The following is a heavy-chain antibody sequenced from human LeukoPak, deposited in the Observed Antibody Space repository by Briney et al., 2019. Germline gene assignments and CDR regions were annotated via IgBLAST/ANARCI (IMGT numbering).Heavy chain of an antibody. CDR3: ARAAGVPAARFDY. CDR2: ISDSSETK. CDR1: GFIFSYYS. J-gene: IGHJ4*02. Sequence: GGSLRLSCAASGFIFSYYSMNWVRQARGRGLEWVSHISDSSETKYYADSVQGRFTISRDNAKNSLYLQMNSLRAEDTAVYYCARAAGVPAARFDYWGQGALVTVSS. V-gene: IGHV3-48*01. D-gene: IGHD2-2*01.